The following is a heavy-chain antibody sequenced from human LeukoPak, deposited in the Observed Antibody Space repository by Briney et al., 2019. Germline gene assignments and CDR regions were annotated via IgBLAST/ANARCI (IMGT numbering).Heavy chain of an antibody. CDR3: ARHRARRGFGELAQWFDP. CDR1: GGSFSGYY. CDR2: INHSGST. V-gene: IGHV4-34*01. Sequence: SETLSLTCAVYGGSFSGYYWSWIRQPPGKGLEWIGEINHSGSTNYNPSLKSRVTISVDTSKNQFSLKLSSVTAADTAVYYCARHRARRGFGELAQWFDPWGQGTLVTVSS. D-gene: IGHD3-10*01. J-gene: IGHJ5*02.